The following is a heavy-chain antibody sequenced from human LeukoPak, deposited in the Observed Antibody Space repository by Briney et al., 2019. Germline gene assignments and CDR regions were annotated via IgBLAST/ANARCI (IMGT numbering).Heavy chain of an antibody. D-gene: IGHD6-13*01. CDR1: GFTFSSYA. CDR3: AKDFSGSWQFDP. CDR2: ITESSTYT. V-gene: IGHV3-23*01. Sequence: QSGGSLRLSCAASGFTFSSYAMTWVRQAPGKGLEWVSSITESSTYTYYADSVKGRFTISRDNSKNTLYLQMNSLRVEDTAVYYCAKDFSGSWQFDPWGQGTLVTVSS. J-gene: IGHJ5*02.